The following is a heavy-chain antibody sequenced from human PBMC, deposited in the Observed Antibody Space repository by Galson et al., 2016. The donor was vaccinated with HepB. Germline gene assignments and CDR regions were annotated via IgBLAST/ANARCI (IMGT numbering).Heavy chain of an antibody. V-gene: IGHV3-30-3*01. Sequence: SLRLSCAASGFTFSNYAIHWVRQAPGKGLQWVAIISFEGSNRYYEDSLRGRFTISRDNSKNTVYLEIDNLRAEDTAVYFCARDEAFYDNTAYPFGLDVWGRGTMVTVSS. CDR2: ISFEGSNR. CDR3: ARDEAFYDNTAYPFGLDV. D-gene: IGHD3-22*01. CDR1: GFTFSNYA. J-gene: IGHJ3*01.